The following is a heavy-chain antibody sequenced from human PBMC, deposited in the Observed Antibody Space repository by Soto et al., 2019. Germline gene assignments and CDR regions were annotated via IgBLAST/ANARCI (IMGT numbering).Heavy chain of an antibody. CDR1: GGTFSSYT. CDR3: ARSFELERQIQDYYYYYMDV. CDR2: IIPILGIA. Sequence: QVQLVQSGAEVKKPGSSVKVSCKASGGTFSSYTISWVRQAPGQGLEWMGRIIPILGIANYAQECQGRVTNTADKSTSTAYMELSSLRSEDTAVYYCARSFELERQIQDYYYYYMDVWGKGTTVTVSS. J-gene: IGHJ6*03. D-gene: IGHD1-1*01. V-gene: IGHV1-69*02.